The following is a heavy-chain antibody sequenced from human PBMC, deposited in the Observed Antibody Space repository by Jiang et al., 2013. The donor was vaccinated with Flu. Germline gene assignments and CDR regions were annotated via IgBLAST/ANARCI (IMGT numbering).Heavy chain of an antibody. D-gene: IGHD3-16*01. J-gene: IGHJ4*02. CDR2: GET. V-gene: IGHV1-24*01. CDR3: ATGFITLVALGQSRFDY. Sequence: GETIYAQKFQGRVTMTEDTSTDTAYMELSSLRSEDTAVYYCATGFITLVALGQSRFDYWGQGTLVTVSS.